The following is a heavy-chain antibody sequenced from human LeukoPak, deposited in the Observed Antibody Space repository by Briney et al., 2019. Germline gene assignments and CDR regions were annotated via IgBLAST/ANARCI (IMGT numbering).Heavy chain of an antibody. J-gene: IGHJ3*02. CDR1: GFAFSSFG. CDR3: ARDLAGDYDFWSGYYTGGNAFDI. Sequence: GKSLRLSCAASGFAFSSFGMHWVRQAPGKGLEWVAVIWYDGSNKYYADSVKGRFTISRDNSKNTLYLQMNSLRAEDTAVYYCARDLAGDYDFWSGYYTGGNAFDIWGQGTMVTVSS. D-gene: IGHD3-3*01. CDR2: IWYDGSNK. V-gene: IGHV3-33*08.